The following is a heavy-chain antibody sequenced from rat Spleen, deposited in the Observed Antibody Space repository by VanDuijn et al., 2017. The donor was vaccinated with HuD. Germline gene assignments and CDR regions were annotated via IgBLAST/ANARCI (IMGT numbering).Heavy chain of an antibody. CDR1: GFTFSDYY. V-gene: IGHV5-20*01. J-gene: IGHJ2*01. CDR3: ARHSATVVDY. Sequence: EVQLVESGGGLVQPGRSLKLSCAASGFTFSDYYMAWVRQAPTKGLEWVASISYDGGSTYYRDSVKGRFTISRDNAKSTLYLQMDSLRSEDTATYYCARHSATVVDYWGQGVMVTVSS. D-gene: IGHD1-1*01. CDR2: ISYDGGST.